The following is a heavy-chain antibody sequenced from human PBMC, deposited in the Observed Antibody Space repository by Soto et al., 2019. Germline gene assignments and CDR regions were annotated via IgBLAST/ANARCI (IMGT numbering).Heavy chain of an antibody. V-gene: IGHV4-39*01. J-gene: IGHJ4*02. CDR3: ASQHYYDSSGYYVGY. D-gene: IGHD3-22*01. CDR2: IYYSGST. Sequence: SETLSLTCAVYGGSFSGYYWGWIRQPPGKGLEWIGSIYYSGSTYYNPSLKSRVTISVDTSKNQFSLKLSSVTAADTAVYYCASQHYYDSSGYYVGYWGQGTLVTVSS. CDR1: GGSFSGYY.